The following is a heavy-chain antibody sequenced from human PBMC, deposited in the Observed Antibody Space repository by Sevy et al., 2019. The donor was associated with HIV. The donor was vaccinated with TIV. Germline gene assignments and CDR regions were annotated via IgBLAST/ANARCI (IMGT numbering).Heavy chain of an antibody. V-gene: IGHV4-34*01. CDR1: GGSFSGYY. J-gene: IGHJ3*02. CDR3: ARHCAGSSCSHAFDI. D-gene: IGHD2-15*01. Sequence: SETLSLTCAVYGGSFSGYYWSWIRQPPGKGLEWIGEINHSGGTNYNPSLKSRVTISVDTSKNQFSLKLNSVAAADTAVYYCARHCAGSSCSHAFDIWGQGTMITVSS. CDR2: INHSGGT.